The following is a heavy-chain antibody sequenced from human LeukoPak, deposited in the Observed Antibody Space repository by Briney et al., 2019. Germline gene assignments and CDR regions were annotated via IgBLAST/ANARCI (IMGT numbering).Heavy chain of an antibody. CDR3: GGSRDGYIDY. CDR1: GGSISSGSYY. CDR2: IYTSGST. J-gene: IGHJ4*02. D-gene: IGHD5-24*01. Sequence: TLSLTCTVSGGSISSGSYYWSWIRQPAGKGLEWIGRIYTSGSTNYNPSLKSRVTISVDTSKNQFSLKLSSVIAADTAIYYCGGSRDGYIDYWGQGTLVTVSS. V-gene: IGHV4-61*02.